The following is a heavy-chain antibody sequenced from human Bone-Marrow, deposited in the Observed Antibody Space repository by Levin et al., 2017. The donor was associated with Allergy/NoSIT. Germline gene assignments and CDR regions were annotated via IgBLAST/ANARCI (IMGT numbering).Heavy chain of an antibody. CDR1: GFTFTSSA. V-gene: IGHV1-58*01. D-gene: IGHD5-12*01. J-gene: IGHJ4*02. CDR3: AAGYSSHGGYYFDY. CDR2: IVVGSGNT. Sequence: GGSLRLSCKASGFTFTSSAVQWVRQARGQRLEWIGWIVVGSGNTNYAQKFQERVTITRDMSTSTAYMELSSLRSEDTAVYYCAAGYSSHGGYYFDYWGQGTLVTVSS.